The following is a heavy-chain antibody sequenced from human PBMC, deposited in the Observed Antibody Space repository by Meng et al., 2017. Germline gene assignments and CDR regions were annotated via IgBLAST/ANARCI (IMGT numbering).Heavy chain of an antibody. J-gene: IGHJ4*02. CDR1: GYTFTGYY. D-gene: IGHD5-12*01. Sequence: VQVVQSGAGVKKPGVSWKVSCQASGYTFTGYYRHWVRQAPGQGLEWMGRINPNGGGTNYAQKFQGRVTMTRDTSISTAYMELSRLISDETAVYYCARDSATGDFWGQGTLGTVSS. CDR2: INPNGGGT. CDR3: ARDSATGDF. V-gene: IGHV1-2*06.